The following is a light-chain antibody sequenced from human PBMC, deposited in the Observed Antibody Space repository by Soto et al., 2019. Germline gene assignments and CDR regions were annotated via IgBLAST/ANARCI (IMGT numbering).Light chain of an antibody. V-gene: IGKV3-20*01. CDR2: GAS. Sequence: EIVLTQSPATLSLSPGERATLSCRASQSVSNFLDWYQQKPGQAPRLLIYGASSRATGIPDRFSGSGSGTDFTLTISRLEPEDFAVYYCQQYGSSPLTFGGGTKVDIK. CDR1: QSVSNF. CDR3: QQYGSSPLT. J-gene: IGKJ4*01.